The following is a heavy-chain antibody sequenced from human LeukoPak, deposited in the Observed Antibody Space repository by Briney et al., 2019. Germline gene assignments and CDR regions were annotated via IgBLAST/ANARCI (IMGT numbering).Heavy chain of an antibody. CDR1: GASTSSRDYY. J-gene: IGHJ6*02. CDR3: ARDHCTGGVCYSSAYYYGMDV. D-gene: IGHD2-8*02. CDR2: IYHNGNT. Sequence: SETLSLTCTVSGASTSSRDYYWVWIRQTPGKGLEWIGSIYHNGNTYSNLSLKSRVTMSVDTSKNQFSLRLSSLTAADTGVYYCARDHCTGGVCYSSAYYYGMDVWGQGTTVAVSS. V-gene: IGHV4-39*07.